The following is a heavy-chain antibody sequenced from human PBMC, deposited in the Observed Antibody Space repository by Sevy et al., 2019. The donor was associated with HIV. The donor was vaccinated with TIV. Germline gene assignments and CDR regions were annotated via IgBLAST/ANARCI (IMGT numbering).Heavy chain of an antibody. J-gene: IGHJ4*02. CDR2: ISSSSSYI. D-gene: IGHD6-19*01. V-gene: IGHV3-21*01. CDR1: GFTFSSYS. Sequence: GSLRLSCAASGFTFSSYSMNWVRQAPGKGLEWVSSISSSSSYIYYADSVKGRFTISRDNAKNSLYLQMNSLRAEDTAVYYCARDTAARIAVLSYYFDYWGQGTLVTVSS. CDR3: ARDTAARIAVLSYYFDY.